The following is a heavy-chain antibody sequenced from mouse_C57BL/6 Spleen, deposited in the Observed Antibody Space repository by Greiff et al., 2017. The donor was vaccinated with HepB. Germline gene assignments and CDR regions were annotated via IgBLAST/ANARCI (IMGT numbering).Heavy chain of an antibody. CDR2: IYPGDGDT. V-gene: IGHV1-82*01. CDR3: ATFITTVVADFDY. D-gene: IGHD1-1*01. CDR1: GYAFSSSW. Sequence: QVQLQQSGPELVKPGASVKISCKASGYAFSSSWMNWVKQRPGKGLEWIGRIYPGDGDTNYNGKFKGKATLTADKSSSTAYMQLSSLTSEDSAVYSCATFITTVVADFDYWGQGTTLTVSS. J-gene: IGHJ2*01.